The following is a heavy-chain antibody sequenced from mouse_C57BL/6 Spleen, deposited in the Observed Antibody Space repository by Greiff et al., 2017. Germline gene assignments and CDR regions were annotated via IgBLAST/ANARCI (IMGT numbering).Heavy chain of an antibody. CDR3: ARGWDGYAMDY. CDR1: GYTFTSYW. Sequence: QVQLQPPGAELVKPGASVKLSCKASGYTFTSYWMHWVKQRPGQGLEWIGMIHPNSGSTNYNEKFKSKATLTVDKSSSTAYMQLSSLTSEDSAVYYCARGWDGYAMDYWGQGTSVTVSS. V-gene: IGHV1-64*01. CDR2: IHPNSGST. J-gene: IGHJ4*01. D-gene: IGHD4-1*01.